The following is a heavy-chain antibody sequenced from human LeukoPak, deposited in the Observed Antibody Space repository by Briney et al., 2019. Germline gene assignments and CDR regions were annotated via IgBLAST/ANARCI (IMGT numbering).Heavy chain of an antibody. J-gene: IGHJ4*02. CDR1: GFTFSNYA. CDR2: ITGSGGNT. D-gene: IGHD3-9*01. V-gene: IGHV3-23*01. Sequence: PGASLRLSCAASGFTFSNYAMSWVRQAPGKGLEWVSAITGSGGNTYYADSVKGRFTIYRDNSKNTVFLQMSSLRAEDTAVYYCAKWGDYDVLTGYYVSDYWGQGTLVAVSS. CDR3: AKWGDYDVLTGYYVSDY.